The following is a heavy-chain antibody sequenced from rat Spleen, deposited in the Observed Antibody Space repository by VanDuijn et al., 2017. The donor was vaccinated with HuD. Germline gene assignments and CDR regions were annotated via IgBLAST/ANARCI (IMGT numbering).Heavy chain of an antibody. CDR2: ISHDGSGT. CDR3: ARRGYNNYFFDY. V-gene: IGHV5-29*01. Sequence: EVQLVESGGGLMQPGRSLKLSCAVSGFIFSNYGMAWVRQAPTKGLEWVATISHDGSGTDYRDSVKGRFTISRDNAKSTPYLRMDSLRSEDTATYYCARRGYNNYFFDYWGQGVMVTVSA. J-gene: IGHJ2*01. D-gene: IGHD1-10*01. CDR1: GFIFSNYG.